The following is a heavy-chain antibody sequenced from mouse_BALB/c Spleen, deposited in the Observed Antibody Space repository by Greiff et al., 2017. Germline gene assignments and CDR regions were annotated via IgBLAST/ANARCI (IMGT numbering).Heavy chain of an antibody. CDR1: GFNIKDTY. Sequence: VQLQQSGAELVKPGASVKLSCTASGFNIKDTYMHWVKQRPEQGLEWIGRIDPANGNTKYDPKFQGKATITADTSSNTAYLQLSSLTSEDTAVYYCARGGNYDWYFDVWGAGTTVTVSS. D-gene: IGHD2-1*01. CDR2: IDPANGNT. CDR3: ARGGNYDWYFDV. V-gene: IGHV14-3*02. J-gene: IGHJ1*01.